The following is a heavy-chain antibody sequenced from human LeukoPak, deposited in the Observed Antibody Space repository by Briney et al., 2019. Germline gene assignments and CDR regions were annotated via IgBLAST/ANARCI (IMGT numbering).Heavy chain of an antibody. CDR3: ARFLAVAGTGRVDY. CDR2: INPNSGGT. CDR1: GYTFTGYY. Sequence: ASVKVSCKASGYTFTGYYMHWVRQAPGQGLEWMGWINPNSGGTNYAQKFQGRVTMTRDTSIRTAYMELSRLRSDDTAVYYCARFLAVAGTGRVDYWGQGTLVTVSS. J-gene: IGHJ4*02. V-gene: IGHV1-2*02. D-gene: IGHD6-19*01.